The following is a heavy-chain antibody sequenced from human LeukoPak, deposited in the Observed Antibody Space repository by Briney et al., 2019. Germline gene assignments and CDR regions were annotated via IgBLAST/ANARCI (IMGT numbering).Heavy chain of an antibody. V-gene: IGHV5-51*01. CDR1: GYSFTSYW. D-gene: IGHD4-23*01. Sequence: GESLKISCKGSGYSFTSYWIGWVRQMPGKGLEWMGIIYPGDSDTRYSPSFQGQVTISADKSISTAYLQWSGLKASDTAMYYCARRADYGGNDYAFDIWGQGTMVTVSS. CDR3: ARRADYGGNDYAFDI. J-gene: IGHJ3*02. CDR2: IYPGDSDT.